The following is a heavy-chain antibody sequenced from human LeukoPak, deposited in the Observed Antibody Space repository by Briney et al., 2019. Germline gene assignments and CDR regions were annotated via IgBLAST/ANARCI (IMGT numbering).Heavy chain of an antibody. D-gene: IGHD3-22*01. Sequence: PGGSLRLSCAASGFTFSGYSMNWIRQAPGKGLEWVSSFGTRSTSIYHAGSVKGRFAISRDNAKNSLYLQMNSLRAEDTALYYCAREVSEGFDFWGQGTLVTVSS. CDR1: GFTFSGYS. V-gene: IGHV3-21*01. CDR3: AREVSEGFDF. CDR2: FGTRSTSI. J-gene: IGHJ4*02.